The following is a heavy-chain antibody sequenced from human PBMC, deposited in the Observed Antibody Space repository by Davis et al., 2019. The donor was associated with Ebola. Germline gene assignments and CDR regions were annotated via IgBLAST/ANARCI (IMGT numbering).Heavy chain of an antibody. CDR3: ARDLSGMHDY. D-gene: IGHD6-19*01. CDR2: INEDGGTT. J-gene: IGHJ4*02. Sequence: GESLKISCAASGFTFNTYWMHWVRQAPGRGLVWVSRINEDGGTTNYADSVKGRFTISRDNAKNTLYLQMNSLRAEDTAVYYCARDLSGMHDYWGQGTLVTVSS. CDR1: GFTFNTYW. V-gene: IGHV3-74*01.